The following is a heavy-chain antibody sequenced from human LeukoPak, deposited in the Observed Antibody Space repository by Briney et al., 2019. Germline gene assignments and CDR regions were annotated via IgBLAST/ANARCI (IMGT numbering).Heavy chain of an antibody. CDR1: GGSISSGGYY. CDR2: IYYSGST. J-gene: IGHJ5*02. Sequence: ESGPTLVKPSQTLSLTCTVSGGSISSGGYYWSWIRQHPGKGLDWIGYIYYSGSTYYNPSLKSRVTMSVDTSKNQFSLKLSSVTAADTAVYYCAREIQLWLPYNWFDPWGQGTLVTVSS. V-gene: IGHV4-31*03. CDR3: AREIQLWLPYNWFDP. D-gene: IGHD5-18*01.